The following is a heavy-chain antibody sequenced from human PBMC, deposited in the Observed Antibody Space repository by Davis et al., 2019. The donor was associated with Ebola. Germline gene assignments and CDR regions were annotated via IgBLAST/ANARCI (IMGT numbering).Heavy chain of an antibody. D-gene: IGHD4-11*01. V-gene: IGHV1-2*06. CDR3: ARGHNYAHEY. CDR1: GCTFTDYN. J-gene: IGHJ4*02. Sequence: ASVKVSCKASGCTFTDYNIHWMRQAPGQGLEWLGRVILKSGATNYAQKFQGRVTMTRDTSISTAYMELSSLRYDDTADYYCARGHNYAHEYWGQGTLVTVSS. CDR2: VILKSGAT.